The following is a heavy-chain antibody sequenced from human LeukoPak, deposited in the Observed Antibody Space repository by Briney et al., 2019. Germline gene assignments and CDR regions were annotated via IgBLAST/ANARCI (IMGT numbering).Heavy chain of an antibody. CDR1: GGSISSYY. D-gene: IGHD3-10*01. CDR2: IYYSGST. J-gene: IGHJ5*02. Sequence: SETLSLTCTVSGGSISSYYWSWIRQPPGKGLEWIGYIYYSGSTNYNPSLKSRVTISVDTSKNQFSLKLSSVTAADTAVYYCAREGGYYGSGSLNWFDPWGQGTLVTVSS. V-gene: IGHV4-59*12. CDR3: AREGGYYGSGSLNWFDP.